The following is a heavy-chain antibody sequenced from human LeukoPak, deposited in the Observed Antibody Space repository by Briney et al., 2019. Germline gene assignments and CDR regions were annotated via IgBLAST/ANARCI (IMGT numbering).Heavy chain of an antibody. CDR1: GDSLSNNNVA. J-gene: IGHJ4*02. V-gene: IGHV6-1*01. CDR2: TYYGLKFNT. Sequence: SQTLSLTCAISGDSLSNNNVAWNWIRQSPSRGLEWLGRTYYGLKFNTDYAVSVKSRIAINSDTSENQFSLQLTSVTPEDTGVYYCARGSHSSFDYWGQGTLVTVSS. CDR3: ARGSHSSFDY. D-gene: IGHD3-10*01.